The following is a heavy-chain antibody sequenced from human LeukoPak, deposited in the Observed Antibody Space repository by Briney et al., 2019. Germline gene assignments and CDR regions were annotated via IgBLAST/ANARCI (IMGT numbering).Heavy chain of an antibody. CDR1: GYTFTGYY. D-gene: IGHD2-2*01. CDR3: ARARGPGGAAIS. Sequence: ASVKVSCKASGYTFTGYYMHWGRQAPGQGLEWMGWINPNSGGTNYAQKFQGRVTMTRDTYISTAYMELSRLRSDDPAVYYCARARGPGGAAISWGQGTLVTVSS. CDR2: INPNSGGT. J-gene: IGHJ5*02. V-gene: IGHV1-2*02.